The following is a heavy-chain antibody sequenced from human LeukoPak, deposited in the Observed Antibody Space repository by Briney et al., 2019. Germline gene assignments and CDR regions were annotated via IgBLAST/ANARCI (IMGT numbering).Heavy chain of an antibody. CDR3: ATESGSYLDPTPHRRTEGFDY. V-gene: IGHV1-24*01. CDR2: FDPEDGET. D-gene: IGHD1-26*01. Sequence: ASVKVSCKVSGYTLTELSMHWVRQAPGRGLEWMGGFDPEDGETIYAQKFQGRVTMTEDTSTDTAYMELSSLRSEDTAVYYCATESGSYLDPTPHRRTEGFDYWGQGTLVTVSS. CDR1: GYTLTELS. J-gene: IGHJ4*02.